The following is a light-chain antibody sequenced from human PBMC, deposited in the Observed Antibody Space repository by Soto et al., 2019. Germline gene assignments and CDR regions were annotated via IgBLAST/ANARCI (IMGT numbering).Light chain of an antibody. Sequence: QSALTQPASVSGSPGQSITISCTGTSSDVGGYNYVSWYQQHPGKAPKLMIYAVSNRPSGVSNRFSGSKSGNTASLTISGLQAEDEADYNCSSYTSIRHWVFGGGTQLTVL. CDR2: AVS. CDR3: SSYTSIRHWV. V-gene: IGLV2-14*01. CDR1: SSDVGGYNY. J-gene: IGLJ3*02.